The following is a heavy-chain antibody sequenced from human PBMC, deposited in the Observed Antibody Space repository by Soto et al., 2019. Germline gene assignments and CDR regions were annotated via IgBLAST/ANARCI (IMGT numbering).Heavy chain of an antibody. Sequence: QVQLVQSGAEVKKPGASVKVSCKASGYTFTSYGISWVRQAPGQGLEWMGWISAYDGNRNYAQKFQGRVTMTTDTTTSTAYMELRSLRSDDTAVYYCAKDLGQQLVYQGNWFDPWGQGSLVTVSS. J-gene: IGHJ5*02. CDR2: ISAYDGNR. D-gene: IGHD6-13*01. CDR1: GYTFTSYG. CDR3: AKDLGQQLVYQGNWFDP. V-gene: IGHV1-18*01.